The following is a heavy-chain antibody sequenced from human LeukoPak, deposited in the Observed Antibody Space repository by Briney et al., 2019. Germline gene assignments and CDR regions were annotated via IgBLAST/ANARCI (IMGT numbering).Heavy chain of an antibody. D-gene: IGHD3-9*01. CDR2: FDPEDGET. CDR1: GYTLTELS. J-gene: IGHJ6*02. CDR3: ATNFDILTGYSPPYGMDV. V-gene: IGHV1-24*01. Sequence: SVEVSCKVSGYTLTELSMHWVRQAPGKGLEWMGGFDPEDGETIYAQKFQGRVTMTEDTSTDTAYMELSSLRSEDTAVYYCATNFDILTGYSPPYGMDVWGQGTTVTVSS.